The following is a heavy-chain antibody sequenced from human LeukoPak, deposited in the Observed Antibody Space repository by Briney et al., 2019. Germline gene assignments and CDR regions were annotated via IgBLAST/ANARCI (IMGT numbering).Heavy chain of an antibody. CDR2: INHSGST. CDR1: GGSFSVYY. V-gene: IGHV4-34*01. Sequence: PSETLSLTCAVYGGSFSVYYWSWIRQPPGKGLEWIGEINHSGSTNYNPSLKSRVTISVDTSKNQSSLKLSSVTAADTAVFYCARVSVGAFDIWGQGTMVTVSS. CDR3: ARVSVGAFDI. J-gene: IGHJ3*02.